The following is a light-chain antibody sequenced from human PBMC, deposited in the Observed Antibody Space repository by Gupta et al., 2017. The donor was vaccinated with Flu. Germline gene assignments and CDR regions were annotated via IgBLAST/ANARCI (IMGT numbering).Light chain of an antibody. Sequence: SYELTQPASVSVSPGQTARITCSGDALPKQYAYWYQQKPGQAPVLVIYNDSERPSGIPERFSGSSSGKTATLTITGAQAEDEADYYCQSVDSSGNYPEVFGGGTKLTVL. V-gene: IGLV3-25*02. J-gene: IGLJ2*01. CDR2: NDS. CDR1: ALPKQY. CDR3: QSVDSSGNYPEV.